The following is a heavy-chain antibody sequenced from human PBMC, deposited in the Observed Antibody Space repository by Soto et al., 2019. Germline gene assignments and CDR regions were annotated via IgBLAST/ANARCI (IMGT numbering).Heavy chain of an antibody. CDR2: IYYSGST. D-gene: IGHD3-3*01. J-gene: IGHJ5*02. CDR3: ARTYYDFWSGYWRWFDP. CDR1: GGSISGYY. V-gene: IGHV4-59*01. Sequence: PSETLSLTCTVSGGSISGYYWSWIRHPPGKGLEWIGYIYYSGSTNYNPSLKSRVTISIDTSKNQFSLKLSSVTAADTAVYYCARTYYDFWSGYWRWFDPWGQGTLVTVS.